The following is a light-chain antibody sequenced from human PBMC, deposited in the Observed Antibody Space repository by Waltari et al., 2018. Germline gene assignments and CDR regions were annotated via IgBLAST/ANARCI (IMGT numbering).Light chain of an antibody. CDR2: WAS. Sequence: DIVMTQSPDSMAVSLGERATINCRSSQSILYSSNNKYYLAWYQQKPGQPPKLLFYWASTRQSGVPDRFSGSGSGTDFTLTISSLQAEDVAVYYCLQYYTTPFAFGPGTKVDIK. CDR3: LQYYTTPFA. V-gene: IGKV4-1*01. CDR1: QSILYSSNNKYY. J-gene: IGKJ3*01.